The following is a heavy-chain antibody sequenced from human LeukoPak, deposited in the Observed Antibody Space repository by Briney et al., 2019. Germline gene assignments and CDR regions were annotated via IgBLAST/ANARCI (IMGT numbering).Heavy chain of an antibody. Sequence: KPGGSLRLSCAASGFTFSDYYMSWIRQVPGKGLEWLSYISGSSTNKYYADSVKGRFTISRDNAKNSLFLQMNSLRAEDTAVYYCAREPQHSVGQGVIIVPDYWGQGTLVTVSS. D-gene: IGHD3-10*01. V-gene: IGHV3-11*01. J-gene: IGHJ4*02. CDR1: GFTFSDYY. CDR3: AREPQHSVGQGVIIVPDY. CDR2: ISGSSTNK.